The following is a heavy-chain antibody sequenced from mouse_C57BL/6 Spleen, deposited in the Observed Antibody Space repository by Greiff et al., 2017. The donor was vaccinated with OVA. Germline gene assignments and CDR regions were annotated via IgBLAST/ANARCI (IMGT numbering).Heavy chain of an antibody. D-gene: IGHD1-1*01. CDR2: INPSTGGT. V-gene: IGHV1-42*01. CDR1: GYSFTGYY. J-gene: IGHJ2*01. Sequence: VQLKQSGPELVKPGASVKISCKASGYSFTGYYMNWVKQSPEKSLEWIGEINPSTGGTTYNQKFKAKATLTVDKSSSTAYMQLKSLTSEDSAVYYCARAPDYYGSSYNYWGQGTTLTVSS. CDR3: ARAPDYYGSSYNY.